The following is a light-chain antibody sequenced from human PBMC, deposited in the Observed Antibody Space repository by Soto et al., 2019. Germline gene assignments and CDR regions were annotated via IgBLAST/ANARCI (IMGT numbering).Light chain of an antibody. CDR3: QQRSDWPS. J-gene: IGKJ4*01. Sequence: EIVLTQSPATLSVSPGERDTLSCRASQSVSTYLAWYQQKPGQAPRLLIYDASNRATGIPARFSGSGSGTDFTLTISSLEPEDFAVYYCQQRSDWPSFGGGTKVEIK. CDR1: QSVSTY. V-gene: IGKV3-11*01. CDR2: DAS.